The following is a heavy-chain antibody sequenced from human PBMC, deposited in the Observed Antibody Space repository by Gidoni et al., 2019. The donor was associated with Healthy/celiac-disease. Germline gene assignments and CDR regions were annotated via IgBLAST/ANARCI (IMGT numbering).Heavy chain of an antibody. V-gene: IGHV3-21*01. J-gene: IGHJ4*02. Sequence: EVQLVESGGGLVKPGGSLRLSCAASGFTFSSYSMHWVRQAPGKGLELVSSISSSSSYIYYADSVKGRFTISRDNAKNSLYLQMNSLRAEDTAVYYCAREGSYYYDSSGLDYWGQGTLVTVSS. D-gene: IGHD3-22*01. CDR2: ISSSSSYI. CDR1: GFTFSSYS. CDR3: AREGSYYYDSSGLDY.